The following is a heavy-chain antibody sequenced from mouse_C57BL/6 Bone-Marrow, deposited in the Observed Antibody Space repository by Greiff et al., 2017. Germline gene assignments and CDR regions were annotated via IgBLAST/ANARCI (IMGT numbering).Heavy chain of an antibody. J-gene: IGHJ1*03. D-gene: IGHD1-1*01. Sequence: EVKLMASGGGLVKPGGSLKLSCAASGFTFSDYGMHWVRQAPEKGLEWVSYISSGSSTIYYADTVKGRFTISIDTAKNTLFLQMTSLRSEDTAMYYCARDYGSSGVYWYFDVWGTGTTVTVSS. CDR3: ARDYGSSGVYWYFDV. CDR2: ISSGSSTI. V-gene: IGHV5-17*01. CDR1: GFTFSDYG.